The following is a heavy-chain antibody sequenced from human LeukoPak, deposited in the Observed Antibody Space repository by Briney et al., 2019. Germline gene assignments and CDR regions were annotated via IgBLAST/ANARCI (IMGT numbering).Heavy chain of an antibody. V-gene: IGHV4-34*01. CDR2: INHSGST. J-gene: IGHJ3*02. Sequence: PSETLSLTCAVYGGSFSAHHWSWIRQPPGKGLEWIGDINHSGSTNYNPSLKSRVTISVDTSKNQFSLKLSSVAAADTAVYYCAGASSYRKGAFDIWGQGTMVTVSS. CDR3: AGASSYRKGAFDI. CDR1: GGSFSAHH. D-gene: IGHD1-14*01.